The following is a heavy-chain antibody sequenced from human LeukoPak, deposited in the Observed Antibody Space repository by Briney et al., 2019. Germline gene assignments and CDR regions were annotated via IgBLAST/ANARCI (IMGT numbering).Heavy chain of an antibody. J-gene: IGHJ4*02. CDR2: ISSSSSTI. V-gene: IGHV3-48*01. CDR3: ASSPVEVDY. Sequence: GGSLRLSCAASGFTFSSYSMNWVRQAPGKGLEWVSYISSSSSTIYYADSVKGRFTISRDNAKNSLYLQMNSLRAEDTAVYYCASSPVEVDYWGQGTLVTVSS. D-gene: IGHD4-23*01. CDR1: GFTFSSYS.